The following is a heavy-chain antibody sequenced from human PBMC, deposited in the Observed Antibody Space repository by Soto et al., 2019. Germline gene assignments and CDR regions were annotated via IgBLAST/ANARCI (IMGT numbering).Heavy chain of an antibody. CDR3: ARSVFP. CDR1: EGCSIRCY. J-gene: IGHJ5*02. Sequence: SDTRSVAEGCSIRCYWNWIRQPTGKGLEWIGYIYHSGNTNYNPSLKSRVTMSVDTSKNQFSLKLSSVTAADTAVYYCARSVFPWGQGTLVTVSS. CDR2: IYHSGNT. V-gene: IGHV4-59*12.